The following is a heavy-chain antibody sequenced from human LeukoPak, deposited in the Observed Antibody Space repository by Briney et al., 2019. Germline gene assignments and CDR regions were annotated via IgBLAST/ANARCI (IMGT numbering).Heavy chain of an antibody. Sequence: GGSLTLSCAASGFIFSTYSMNWVRQAPGQGLDLVSSISTGNSHIYYADSVKGRFTISRDNAKNSLYLKMNSLRAEDTAVYYCARDYDEDYWGQGMLVTVS. CDR2: ISTGNSHI. J-gene: IGHJ4*02. D-gene: IGHD5-12*01. CDR1: GFIFSTYS. CDR3: ARDYDEDY. V-gene: IGHV3-21*06.